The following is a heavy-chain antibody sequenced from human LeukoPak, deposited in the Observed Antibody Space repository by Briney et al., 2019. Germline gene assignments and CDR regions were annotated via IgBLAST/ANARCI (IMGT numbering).Heavy chain of an antibody. CDR3: ARGPLGTTPPDY. CDR2: ISSSSDII. CDR1: GFTFSSYA. D-gene: IGHD1-1*01. J-gene: IGHJ4*02. V-gene: IGHV3-48*04. Sequence: QPGRSLRLSCAASGFTFSSYAMNWVRQAPGKGLEWVSYISSSSDIIYYADSVKGRFTISRDNAKNSLFLQMNSLRAEDTAVYYCARGPLGTTPPDYWGQGTLVTVSS.